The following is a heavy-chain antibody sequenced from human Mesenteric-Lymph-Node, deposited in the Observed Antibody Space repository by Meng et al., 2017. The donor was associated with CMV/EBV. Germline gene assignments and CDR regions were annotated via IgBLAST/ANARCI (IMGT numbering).Heavy chain of an antibody. Sequence: ASVKVSCKASGYILRSYGITWVRQAPGHGLEWMGWISVYNGNTDYAQKFQGRVTMTTDTTTVHMELRSLTYDDTAVYYCARDPPEVARPLDHWGQGTLVTVSS. D-gene: IGHD6-6*01. CDR2: ISVYNGNT. J-gene: IGHJ4*02. V-gene: IGHV1-18*01. CDR1: GYILRSYG. CDR3: ARDPPEVARPLDH.